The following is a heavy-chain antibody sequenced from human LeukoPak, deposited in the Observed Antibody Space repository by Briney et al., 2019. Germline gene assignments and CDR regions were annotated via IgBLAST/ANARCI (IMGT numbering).Heavy chain of an antibody. D-gene: IGHD1-1*01. CDR2: IYPSGST. V-gene: IGHV4-4*07. J-gene: IGHJ4*02. CDR1: GGSINTYF. Sequence: SETLSLTCTVSGGSINTYFWTWIRQPAGKGLQWIGRIYPSGSTNYSPSLKSRLTMSVDTSNNQFSLKLSTVTAADTAVYYCARDRYGGIIDSWGQGTLVSVSS. CDR3: ARDRYGGIIDS.